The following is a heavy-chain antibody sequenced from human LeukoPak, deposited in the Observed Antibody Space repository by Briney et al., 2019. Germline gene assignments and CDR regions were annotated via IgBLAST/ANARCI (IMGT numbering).Heavy chain of an antibody. V-gene: IGHV4-59*08. Sequence: SETLSLTCSVSGASISSYYWSWIRQPPGEGLEWIGFIYHSGSTNYNPSLKSRVTMSLDTSTNQFSLKMKSLTAADTAVYYCAKHSFDSGDYFGEWGQGTLVTVSS. J-gene: IGHJ4*02. CDR1: GASISSYY. CDR2: IYHSGST. D-gene: IGHD3-22*01. CDR3: AKHSFDSGDYFGE.